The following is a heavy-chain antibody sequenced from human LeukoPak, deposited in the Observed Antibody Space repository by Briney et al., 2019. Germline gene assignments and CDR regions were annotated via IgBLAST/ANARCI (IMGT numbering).Heavy chain of an antibody. J-gene: IGHJ4*02. CDR3: SKLYYYDSSGY. V-gene: IGHV3-23*01. Sequence: PGRSLRLSCAASGFTFGSYAMSWVRQVPGRGLEWVSSISGSGGSTYYADSVKGRFTISRDNSKNTLYLQMNSLRAEDTAVYYCSKLYYYDSSGYWGQGTLVTVSS. CDR2: ISGSGGST. D-gene: IGHD3-22*01. CDR1: GFTFGSYA.